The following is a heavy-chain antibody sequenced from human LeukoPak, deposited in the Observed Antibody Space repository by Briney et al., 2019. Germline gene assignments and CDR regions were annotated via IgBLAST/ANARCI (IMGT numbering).Heavy chain of an antibody. D-gene: IGHD3-10*01. CDR2: ISGSGGST. CDR3: AKDFGRNLGGPGY. J-gene: IGHJ4*02. CDR1: GFTFSSYA. V-gene: IGHV3-23*01. Sequence: GGSLRLSCAASGFTFSSYAMSWVRQAPGKGLEWVSAISGSGGSTYYADSVKGRFAISRDNSKSTLYLQMNSLRAEDTAVYYCAKDFGRNLGGPGYWGRGTLVTVSS.